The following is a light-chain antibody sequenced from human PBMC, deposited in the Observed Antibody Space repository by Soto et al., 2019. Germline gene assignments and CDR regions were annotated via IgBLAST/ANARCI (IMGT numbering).Light chain of an antibody. CDR1: SSDVGGYNY. CDR3: NSYTSNRTPL. J-gene: IGLJ2*01. CDR2: EVS. V-gene: IGLV2-14*01. Sequence: QSALTQPASVSGSPGQSITISCTGTSSDVGGYNYVSWYQHHPGKAPKLISYEVSYRPSGVSNRFSGSKSGNTASLTISGLQAEDEADYYCNSYTSNRTPLFGGGTKVTVL.